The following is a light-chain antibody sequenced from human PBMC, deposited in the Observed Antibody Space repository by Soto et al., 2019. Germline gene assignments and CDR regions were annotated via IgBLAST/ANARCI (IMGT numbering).Light chain of an antibody. CDR3: CSYAGSYTYV. J-gene: IGLJ1*01. V-gene: IGLV2-11*01. CDR1: SSDVGGYNY. CDR2: DVS. Sequence: QSALTQLRSVSGSPGQSGTISCTGTSSDVGGYNYVSWYQQHPGKAPKLMIYDVSKRPSGVPDRFSGSKSGNTASLTISGLQSEDEADYYCCSYAGSYTYVFGTGTKVTVL.